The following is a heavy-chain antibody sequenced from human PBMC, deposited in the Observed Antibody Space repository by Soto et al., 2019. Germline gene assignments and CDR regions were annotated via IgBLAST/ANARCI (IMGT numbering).Heavy chain of an antibody. CDR2: IRSKANSYAT. CDR1: GFTFSNAW. Sequence: GGSLRLSCAASGFTFSNAWMNWVRQAPGKGLEWVGRIRSKANSYATAYAASVKGRFTISRDDSKNTAYLQMNSLKTEDTAVYYCTRRLDYYYYGMDVWGQGTTVTVSS. V-gene: IGHV3-73*01. J-gene: IGHJ6*02. CDR3: TRRLDYYYYGMDV.